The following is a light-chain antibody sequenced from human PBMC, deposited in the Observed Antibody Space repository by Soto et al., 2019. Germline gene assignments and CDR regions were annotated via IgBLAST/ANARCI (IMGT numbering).Light chain of an antibody. Sequence: EIMLRKSAATLSVSPEERATLSCRASQSVSSSLAWYQQKPGQAPRLLIYDTSTRATGFPARFSGSGSGTEFTLTISSLQSEDFAVYYCQQYTSGGTFGQGSKVDI. CDR3: QQYTSGGT. V-gene: IGKV3-15*01. CDR2: DTS. J-gene: IGKJ1*01. CDR1: QSVSSS.